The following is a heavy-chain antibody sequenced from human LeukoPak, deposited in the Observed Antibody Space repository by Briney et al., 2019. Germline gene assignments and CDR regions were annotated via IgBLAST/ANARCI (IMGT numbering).Heavy chain of an antibody. CDR1: GFTCSSYA. D-gene: IGHD3-10*01. V-gene: IGHV3-23*01. Sequence: PGGSLRLSCAASGFTCSSYAMSWVRQAPGKGLEWVSAISGSGGSTYYADSVKGRFTISRDNSKNTLYLQMNSLRAEDTAVYYCAKLHLYYYGSGSSPNYYGMDVWGQGTTVTVSS. J-gene: IGHJ6*02. CDR2: ISGSGGST. CDR3: AKLHLYYYGSGSSPNYYGMDV.